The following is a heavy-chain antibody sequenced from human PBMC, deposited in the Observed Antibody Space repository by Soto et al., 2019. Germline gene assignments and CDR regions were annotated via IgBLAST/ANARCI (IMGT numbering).Heavy chain of an antibody. J-gene: IGHJ4*02. CDR2: ISGSGGST. V-gene: IGHV3-23*01. CDR3: AKGNNLEWFLSPIAY. Sequence: EVQLLDFGGDLVQPGGSLRLSCAVSGFTFSNYVMSWVRQAPGKGLEWVSAISGSGGSTYSADSVKGRFTISRDNSKNTLYLQMDSLRAEDTAVYYCAKGNNLEWFLSPIAYWGQGTLVTVSS. CDR1: GFTFSNYV. D-gene: IGHD3-3*01.